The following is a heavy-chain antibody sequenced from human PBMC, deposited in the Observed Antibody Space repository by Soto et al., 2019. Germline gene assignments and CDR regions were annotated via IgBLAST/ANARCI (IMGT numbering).Heavy chain of an antibody. CDR3: ARIRCSSSWYYAFDI. D-gene: IGHD6-13*01. J-gene: IGHJ3*02. Sequence: SGPTLVNPTQTLTLTCTFSGFSLSTSGMCVSWIRQPPGKALEWLALIDWDDDKYYSTSLKTRLTISKDTSKNQVVLTMTNMDPVDTATYYCARIRCSSSWYYAFDIWGQGTMVTVSS. CDR2: IDWDDDK. V-gene: IGHV2-70*01. CDR1: GFSLSTSGMC.